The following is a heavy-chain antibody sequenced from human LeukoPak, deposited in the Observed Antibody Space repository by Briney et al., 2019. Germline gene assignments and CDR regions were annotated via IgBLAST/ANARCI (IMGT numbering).Heavy chain of an antibody. Sequence: ASVKVSCKTSGYTFSYHGITWVRQAPGQGLEWMGWISALSGKTNYARNLQGRVTMTTDTSTSTAYMELRSLRSDDTAVYYCARAYCGGTSCYSDFWGQGTMVTVSS. CDR3: ARAYCGGTSCYSDF. CDR2: ISALSGKT. CDR1: GYTFSYHG. V-gene: IGHV1-18*01. D-gene: IGHD2-2*01. J-gene: IGHJ3*01.